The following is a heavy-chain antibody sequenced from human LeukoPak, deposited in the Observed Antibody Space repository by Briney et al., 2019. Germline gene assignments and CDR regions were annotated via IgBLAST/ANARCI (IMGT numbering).Heavy chain of an antibody. CDR3: ARASYDFWSGPSHMDV. CDR1: GFTFSDYY. V-gene: IGHV3-11*04. J-gene: IGHJ6*03. CDR2: ISSSGGTI. Sequence: GGSLRLSCAASGFTFSDYYMSWIRQAPGKGLDWVSDISSSGGTIYYADSVKGRFTISRDNAKNSLYLQMYSLRAEDTAVYYCARASYDFWSGPSHMDVWGEGTTVTVSS. D-gene: IGHD3-3*01.